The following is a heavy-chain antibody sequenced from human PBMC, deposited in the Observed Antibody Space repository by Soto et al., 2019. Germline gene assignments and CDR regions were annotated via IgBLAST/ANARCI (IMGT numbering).Heavy chain of an antibody. J-gene: IGHJ4*02. D-gene: IGHD5-18*01. Sequence: QVQLVESGGGVVQPGRSLRLSCAASGFTFSSYGMHWVRQAPGKGLEWVAVIWHDGSNKYYADSVKGRFTISRDNSKNTLYLQMNSLRAEDTAVYYCASEGYSYGFFDYWGQGTLVTVSS. CDR2: IWHDGSNK. V-gene: IGHV3-33*01. CDR1: GFTFSSYG. CDR3: ASEGYSYGFFDY.